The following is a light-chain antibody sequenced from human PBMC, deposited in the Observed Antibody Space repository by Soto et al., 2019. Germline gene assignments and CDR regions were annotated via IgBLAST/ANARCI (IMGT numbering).Light chain of an antibody. V-gene: IGKV3-20*01. CDR2: SAS. CDR3: HHLGSLPET. J-gene: IGKJ1*01. Sequence: EVVLTQSPGTLSLSPGERVTLSCRASQSVASSFFGWYQQKPGRAPRLLFYSASSSAAGLPDRFSSSGSGTDFTITISRRVHEDVSVYYCHHLGSLPETFGRGTNVE. CDR1: QSVASSF.